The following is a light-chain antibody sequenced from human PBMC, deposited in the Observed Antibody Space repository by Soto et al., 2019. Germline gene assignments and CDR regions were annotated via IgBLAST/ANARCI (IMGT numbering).Light chain of an antibody. Sequence: QSALTQPASVSGSPGQSITISCTGTSSDIGAYNSVSWYQQHPGKAPKLIVFQVSFRPSAVSDRFSGSKSDNTASLTISGLQTEDEADYYCLSYTASSTVVFGTGTKLTVL. CDR3: LSYTASSTVV. J-gene: IGLJ1*01. CDR2: QVS. V-gene: IGLV2-14*01. CDR1: SSDIGAYNS.